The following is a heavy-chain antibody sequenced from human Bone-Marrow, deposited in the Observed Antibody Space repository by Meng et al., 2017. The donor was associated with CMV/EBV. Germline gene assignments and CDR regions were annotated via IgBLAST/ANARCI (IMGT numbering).Heavy chain of an antibody. CDR2: IYPGGGSA. V-gene: IGHV1-46*01. CDR3: AREMASTYFFDY. Sequence: ASVKVSCKSSGYTFTNYYIHWVRQAPGQGLEWMGIIYPGGGSATYAQRFQGRVTMTRDTSTSTVYMDLSSLTSEDTALYYCAREMASTYFFDYWGQGTLVTVSS. D-gene: IGHD5-24*01. J-gene: IGHJ4*02. CDR1: GYTFTNYY.